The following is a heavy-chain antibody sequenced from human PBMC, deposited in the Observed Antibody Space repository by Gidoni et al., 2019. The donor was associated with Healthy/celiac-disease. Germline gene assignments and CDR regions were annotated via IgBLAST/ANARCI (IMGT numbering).Heavy chain of an antibody. J-gene: IGHJ4*02. CDR3: ARSPSSGWYLVPWDY. D-gene: IGHD6-19*01. V-gene: IGHV1-18*01. Sequence: QVQLVQSGAEVKKPGASVKVSCKASGYPFTSYGISWVRPAPGQGLEWMGWSSAYNGNTNYAQKLQGRVTMTTDTSTSTAYMELRSLRSDDTAVYYCARSPSSGWYLVPWDYWGQGTLVTVSS. CDR1: GYPFTSYG. CDR2: SSAYNGNT.